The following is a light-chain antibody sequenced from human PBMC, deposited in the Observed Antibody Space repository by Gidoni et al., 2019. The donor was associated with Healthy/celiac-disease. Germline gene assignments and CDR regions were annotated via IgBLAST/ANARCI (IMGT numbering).Light chain of an antibody. J-gene: IGKJ1*01. CDR3: QQYGSSRT. CDR1: QSVSSSY. CDR2: GAS. Sequence: DIVLTPSPGTLSLSPGERATLSCRASQSVSSSYLAWYQQKPGQAPRLRIYGASSRATGIPDRFSGSGSGTDFTLTISRLEPEDFAVYYCQQYGSSRTFGQGTKVEIK. V-gene: IGKV3-20*01.